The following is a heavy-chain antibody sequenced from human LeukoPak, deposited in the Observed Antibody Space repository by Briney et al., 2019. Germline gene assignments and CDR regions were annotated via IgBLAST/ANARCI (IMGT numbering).Heavy chain of an antibody. D-gene: IGHD1-1*01. CDR3: ARVERLRPPDY. Sequence: GASVKVSCKASGYTFTGYYMHWVRQAPGQGLEWMGWINPNSGGTNHAQKFQGRVTMTRDTSISTAYMELSRLRSDDTAVYYCARVERLRPPDYWGQGTLVTVSS. J-gene: IGHJ4*02. CDR1: GYTFTGYY. V-gene: IGHV1-2*02. CDR2: INPNSGGT.